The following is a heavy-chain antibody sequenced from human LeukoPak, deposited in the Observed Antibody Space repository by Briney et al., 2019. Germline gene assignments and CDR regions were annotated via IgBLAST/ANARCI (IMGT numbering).Heavy chain of an antibody. CDR1: GGSFSGYY. V-gene: IGHV4-34*01. D-gene: IGHD2-2*03. CDR3: AVGYCSSTSCYSADLDY. J-gene: IGHJ4*02. CDR2: INHSGST. Sequence: RASETLSLTCAVYGGSFSGYYWSWIRQPPGKGLEWIGEINHSGSTNYNPSLKSRVTISVDTSKNQSSLKLSSVTAADTAVYYCAVGYCSSTSCYSADLDYWGQGTLVTVSS.